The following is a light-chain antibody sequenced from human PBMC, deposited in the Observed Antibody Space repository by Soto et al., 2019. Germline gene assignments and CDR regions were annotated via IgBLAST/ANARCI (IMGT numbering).Light chain of an antibody. CDR2: DAN. V-gene: IGLV2-14*03. Sequence: SALTQPASVSGSPGQSIAISCTGTSSDVGSYNSVSWYQQYPGKAPKLMIHDANNRPSGISDRFSGSKSGNTASLTISGLQAEDEADYYCSSFTSSTSYVFGTGTKVTV. CDR3: SSFTSSTSYV. CDR1: SSDVGSYNS. J-gene: IGLJ1*01.